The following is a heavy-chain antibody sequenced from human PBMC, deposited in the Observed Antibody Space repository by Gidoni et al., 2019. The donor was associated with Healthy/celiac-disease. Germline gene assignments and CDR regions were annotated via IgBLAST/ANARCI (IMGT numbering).Heavy chain of an antibody. CDR3: AHRQDSSSGDAFDI. CDR1: GFSLSTSGVG. J-gene: IGHJ3*02. CDR2: IYWNDDK. Sequence: QITLKESGPTLVKPTQTLTLTCTFSGFSLSTSGVGVGWIRQPPGKALEWLALIYWNDDKRYSPSLKSRLTITKDTSKNQVVLTMTNMDPVDTATYYCAHRQDSSSGDAFDIWGQGTMVTVSS. D-gene: IGHD6-6*01. V-gene: IGHV2-5*01.